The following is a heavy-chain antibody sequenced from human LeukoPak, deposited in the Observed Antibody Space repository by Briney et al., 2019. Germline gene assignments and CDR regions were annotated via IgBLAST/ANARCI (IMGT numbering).Heavy chain of an antibody. V-gene: IGHV3-53*01. CDR1: GFTLSSKY. CDR3: AGTASNPPHFDY. J-gene: IGHJ4*02. Sequence: TGGSLRLSCAASGFTLSSKYMSWVRQAPGKGLEWVSVIYSGGGTYYAGPVKGRFTIPRDNSKNTVYLQMNSLRAEDTVVYYCAGTASNPPHFDYWGQGTLVTVSS. CDR2: IYSGGGT. D-gene: IGHD4-11*01.